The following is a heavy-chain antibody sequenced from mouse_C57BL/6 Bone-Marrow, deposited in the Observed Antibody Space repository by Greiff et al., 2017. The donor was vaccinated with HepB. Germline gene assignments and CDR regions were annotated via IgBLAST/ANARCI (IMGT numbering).Heavy chain of an antibody. CDR2: ISSGGSYT. Sequence: EVQLVESGGDLVKPGGSLKLSCAASGFTFSSYGMSWVRQTPDKRLEWVATISSGGSYTYYPDSVKGRFTISRDNAKNTLYLQMSSLKSEDTAMYYCARHTFLHFDYWGQGTTLTVSS. CDR1: GFTFSSYG. V-gene: IGHV5-6*01. J-gene: IGHJ2*01. CDR3: ARHTFLHFDY.